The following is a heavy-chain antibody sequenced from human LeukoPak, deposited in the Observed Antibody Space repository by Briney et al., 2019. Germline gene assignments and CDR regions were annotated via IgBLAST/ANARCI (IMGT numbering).Heavy chain of an antibody. J-gene: IGHJ4*02. CDR2: IYHSGST. D-gene: IGHD3-22*01. CDR1: GYSISSDYY. V-gene: IGHV4-38-2*02. CDR3: ARDRYYYDSSGYYVFDY. Sequence: SETLSLTRTVSGYSISSDYYWGWIRQPPGKGLEWIGFIYHSGSTYYNPSLKSRVTISVDTSKNQFSLKLSSVTAADTAVYYCARDRYYYDSSGYYVFDYWGQGTLVTVSS.